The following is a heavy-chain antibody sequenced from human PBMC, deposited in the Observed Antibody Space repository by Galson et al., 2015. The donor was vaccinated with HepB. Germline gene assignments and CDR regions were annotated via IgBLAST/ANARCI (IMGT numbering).Heavy chain of an antibody. J-gene: IGHJ4*02. CDR3: ARDLGVGFDY. D-gene: IGHD1-26*01. Sequence: SETLSLTCTVSGGSISSYYWSWIRQPPGKGLEWIGYIYYSGSTNYNPSLKSRVTISVDTSKNQFSLKLSSVTAADTAVYYCARDLGVGFDYWGPGTLVT. V-gene: IGHV4-59*01. CDR2: IYYSGST. CDR1: GGSISSYY.